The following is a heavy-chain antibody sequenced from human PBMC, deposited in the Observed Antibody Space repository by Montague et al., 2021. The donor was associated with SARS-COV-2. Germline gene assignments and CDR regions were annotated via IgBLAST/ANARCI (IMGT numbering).Heavy chain of an antibody. V-gene: IGHV4-34*01. CDR3: ARGRQHFNMIVVVMTGGEYYFDY. CDR1: GGSINSFF. CDR2: INHRGTS. D-gene: IGHD3-22*01. Sequence: SETLSLTCTVSGGSINSFFWSWIRQPAGKELEWIGEINHRGTSNYNPSLKSRVSISVDTSKNQFSLYLGSVTAADTAVYYCARGRQHFNMIVVVMTGGEYYFDYWGQGTLVTVSS. J-gene: IGHJ4*02.